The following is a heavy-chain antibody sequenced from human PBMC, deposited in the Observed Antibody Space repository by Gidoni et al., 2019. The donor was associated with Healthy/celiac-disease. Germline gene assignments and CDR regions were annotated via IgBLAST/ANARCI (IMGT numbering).Heavy chain of an antibody. V-gene: IGHV3-23*01. CDR3: ANRIYGSGSYYFDY. Sequence: EVQLLESGGGLVQPGGSLRLSCAASGFPFSSYAMSWVRQAPGKGLEWVSAISGSGGSTYYADSVKGRFTISRDNSKNTLYLQMNSLRAEDTAVYYCANRIYGSGSYYFDYWGQGTLVTVSS. J-gene: IGHJ4*02. CDR2: ISGSGGST. D-gene: IGHD3-10*01. CDR1: GFPFSSYA.